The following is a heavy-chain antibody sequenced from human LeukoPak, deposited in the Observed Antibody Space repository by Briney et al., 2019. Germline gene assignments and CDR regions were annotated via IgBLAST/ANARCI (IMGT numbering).Heavy chain of an antibody. CDR1: GGSTTSSSYY. CDR3: ARVFSSGYWFDP. CDR2: MFHGGST. D-gene: IGHD3-22*01. V-gene: IGHV4-39*01. J-gene: IGHJ5*02. Sequence: SETLSLTCTVSGGSTTSSSYYWVWIRQPPGEGLEWIGSMFHGGSTYDNPSLKSRVTISGDTSKNQFSLKLTSVIATDTAIYYCARVFSSGYWFDPWGQGTLVTVSS.